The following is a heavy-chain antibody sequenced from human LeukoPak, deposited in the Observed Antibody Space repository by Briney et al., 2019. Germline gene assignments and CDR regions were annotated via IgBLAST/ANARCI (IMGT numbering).Heavy chain of an antibody. V-gene: IGHV4-39*07. CDR1: GDSISSSNYY. J-gene: IGHJ4*02. Sequence: PSETLSLTCTVSGDSISSSNYYWGWIRQPPGKGLEWIGSIYYSGSTYYNPSLKTRVTISVDTSKNQFSLKLSCVTAADTAVYYCARGPYYYDSSGKTLDYWGQGTLVTVSS. D-gene: IGHD3-22*01. CDR2: IYYSGST. CDR3: ARGPYYYDSSGKTLDY.